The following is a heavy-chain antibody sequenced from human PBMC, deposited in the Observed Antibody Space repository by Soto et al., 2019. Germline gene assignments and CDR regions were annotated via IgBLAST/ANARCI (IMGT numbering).Heavy chain of an antibody. Sequence: GVSLRLSCAASGFPFSRYEIHWVRQVPGRGLEWVALISHDGSNKYYVDYVKRRFIISRDNSKNTVYLQMNSLRTEDTALYYCAKAADFDTTNLDHWGQGPLVTVYS. CDR3: AKAADFDTTNLDH. V-gene: IGHV3-30*18. CDR1: GFPFSRYE. J-gene: IGHJ4*02. D-gene: IGHD3-22*01. CDR2: ISHDGSNK.